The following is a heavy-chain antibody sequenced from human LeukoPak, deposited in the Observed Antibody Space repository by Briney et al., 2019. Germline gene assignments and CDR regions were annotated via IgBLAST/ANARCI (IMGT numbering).Heavy chain of an antibody. CDR2: ISSYSTYI. D-gene: IGHD3-22*01. CDR3: ARDSFAGYDSSGYSSYDY. Sequence: GGSLRLSCAASGFSFSDYSMNWVRQAPGKGLEWVSFISSYSTYIYYADSLKGRFTISRDNAKNSLYLQMNSLRAEDTAVYYCARDSFAGYDSSGYSSYDYWGQGTLVTVPS. J-gene: IGHJ4*02. CDR1: GFSFSDYS. V-gene: IGHV3-21*01.